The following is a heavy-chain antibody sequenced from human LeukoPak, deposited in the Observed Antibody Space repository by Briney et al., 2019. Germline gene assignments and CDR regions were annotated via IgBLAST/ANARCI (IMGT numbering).Heavy chain of an antibody. V-gene: IGHV4-31*03. CDR2: IYYSGST. CDR3: ARELDSGTYVPFDY. Sequence: SQTLSLTGTVSGGSISSGGYYWSWIRQHPGKGLEWVGYIYYSGSTYYNPSLKSRVTISVDTSKNQFSLQLNSVTPEDTAVYYCARELDSGTYVPFDYWGQGTLVTASS. J-gene: IGHJ4*02. D-gene: IGHD6-19*01. CDR1: GGSISSGGYY.